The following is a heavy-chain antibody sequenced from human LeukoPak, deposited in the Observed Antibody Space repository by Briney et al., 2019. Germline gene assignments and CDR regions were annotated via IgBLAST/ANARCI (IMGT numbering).Heavy chain of an antibody. Sequence: ASVKVSCKASGYTSTSYDINWVRQATGQGLEWMGWMNPNSGNTGYAQKFQGRVTITRNTSISTAYMELSSLRSEDTAVYYCARGRWELLWDYFDYWGQGTLVTVSS. CDR1: GYTSTSYD. CDR3: ARGRWELLWDYFDY. V-gene: IGHV1-8*03. CDR2: MNPNSGNT. D-gene: IGHD1-26*01. J-gene: IGHJ4*02.